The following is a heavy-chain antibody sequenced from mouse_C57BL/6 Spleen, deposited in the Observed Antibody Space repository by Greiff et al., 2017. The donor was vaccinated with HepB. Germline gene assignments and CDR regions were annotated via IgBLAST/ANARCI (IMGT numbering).Heavy chain of an antibody. V-gene: IGHV1-64*01. Sequence: QVQLQQPGAELVKPGASVKLSCKASGYTFTSYWMHWVKQRPGQGLEWIGMIHPNSGSTNYNEKFKSKATLTVDKSSSTAYMQLSSLTSEDSAVYYCARPTGTGDYFDYWGQGTTLTVSS. CDR1: GYTFTSYW. CDR2: IHPNSGST. CDR3: ARPTGTGDYFDY. J-gene: IGHJ2*01. D-gene: IGHD4-1*02.